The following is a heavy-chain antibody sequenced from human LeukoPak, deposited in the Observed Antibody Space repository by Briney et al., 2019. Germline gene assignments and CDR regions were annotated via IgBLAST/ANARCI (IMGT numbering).Heavy chain of an antibody. J-gene: IGHJ6*02. CDR1: GGSISSYY. V-gene: IGHV4-59*01. D-gene: IGHD6-13*01. CDR2: IYYSGST. Sequence: PSETLSLTCTVSGGSISSYYWSWLRQPPGKGLEWIGYIYYSGSTNYNPSLKSRVTISVDTSKNQCSLKLSSVTAADTAVYYCARAHLAAAGPPYYYYYGMDVWGQGTTVTVSS. CDR3: ARAHLAAAGPPYYYYYGMDV.